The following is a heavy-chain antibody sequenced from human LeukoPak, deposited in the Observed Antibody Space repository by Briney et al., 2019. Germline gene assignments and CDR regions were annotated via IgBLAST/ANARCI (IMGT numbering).Heavy chain of an antibody. CDR2: VHLSGAT. D-gene: IGHD1-26*01. V-gene: IGHV4-4*02. Sequence: SGTLSLTCAVSGGSITTTNWGSWVRQPPGKGLERIGEVHLSGATNYNPSLESRVNMSIDKSKNHLSLEVTSVTAADTAIYYCTRESGAFSPFGFWGQGTLLTVSS. CDR1: GGSITTTNW. J-gene: IGHJ4*02. CDR3: TRESGAFSPFGF.